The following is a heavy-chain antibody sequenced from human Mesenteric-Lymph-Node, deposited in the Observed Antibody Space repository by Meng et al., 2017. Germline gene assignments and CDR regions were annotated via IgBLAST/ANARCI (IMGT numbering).Heavy chain of an antibody. CDR1: GFTVSSNY. CDR2: IYSGGST. CDR3: ASSYGSGSYFSMAFDI. D-gene: IGHD3-10*01. Sequence: GESLKISCAASGFTVSSNYMSWVRQAPGKGLEWVSVIYSGGSTYYADSVKGRFTTSRHNSKNTLYLQMNSLRAEETAVYYFASSYGSGSYFSMAFDIWGQGTMVTVSS. J-gene: IGHJ3*02. V-gene: IGHV3-53*04.